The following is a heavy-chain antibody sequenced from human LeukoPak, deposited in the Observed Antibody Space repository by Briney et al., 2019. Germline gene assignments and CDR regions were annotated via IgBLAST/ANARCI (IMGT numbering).Heavy chain of an antibody. D-gene: IGHD6-19*01. V-gene: IGHV1-18*01. Sequence: GASVKVSCKASGYSFTGYGISWVRQAPGQGLEWMGWISAYNGNTNYAQKLQGRVTMTTDTSTSTAYMELRSLRSDDTAVYYCAREVPSPGIAVAGTFYYYYYMDVWGKGTTVTVSS. CDR3: AREVPSPGIAVAGTFYYYYYMDV. CDR1: GYSFTGYG. CDR2: ISAYNGNT. J-gene: IGHJ6*03.